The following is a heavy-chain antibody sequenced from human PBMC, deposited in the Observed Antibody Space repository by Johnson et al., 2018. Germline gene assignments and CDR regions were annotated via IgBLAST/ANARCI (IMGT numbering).Heavy chain of an antibody. J-gene: IGHJ6*03. CDR3: ANGASAAVGSYYYYMDV. V-gene: IGHV3-30*18. CDR2: ISDDGSNK. Sequence: QVRLGESGGGVVQPGMSMRLSCAASGFTFSSYGMHWVRQAPGKGLEWVAVISDDGSNKYYADSVKGRFTISRDNSKNSLYLQMNSLGAEDTAVYYCANGASAAVGSYYYYMDVWGKGATVTVSS. D-gene: IGHD6-13*01. CDR1: GFTFSSYG.